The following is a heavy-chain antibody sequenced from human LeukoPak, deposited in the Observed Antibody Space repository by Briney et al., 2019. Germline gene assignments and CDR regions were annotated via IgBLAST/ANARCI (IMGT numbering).Heavy chain of an antibody. CDR2: IYPGESYT. CDR1: GYGFTSYW. D-gene: IGHD2-2*01. J-gene: IGHJ3*02. V-gene: IGHV5-51*01. Sequence: GEALKISFKGSGYGFTSYWIGWVRPMPGKGREWMGSIYPGESYTRYSPSFHGHVPISADKSIFPAYLQWSSLKASDTAMYYCARRLAHCSSTSCYWGGFAFDIWGQGTMVTVSS. CDR3: ARRLAHCSSTSCYWGGFAFDI.